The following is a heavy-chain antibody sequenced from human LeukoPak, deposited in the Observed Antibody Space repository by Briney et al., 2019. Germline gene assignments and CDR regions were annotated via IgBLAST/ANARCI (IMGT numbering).Heavy chain of an antibody. D-gene: IGHD3-10*01. V-gene: IGHV3-20*04. Sequence: GGSLRPSCSASGFIFDDYGMSWVRQVPGKGLEWVCGISWNGDATGYADSVKGRLTISRDNAKNSLYLQMNSLRAEDTALYYCAGGWFGELSSWGQGTLVTVSS. CDR3: AGGWFGELSS. CDR2: ISWNGDAT. J-gene: IGHJ5*02. CDR1: GFIFDDYG.